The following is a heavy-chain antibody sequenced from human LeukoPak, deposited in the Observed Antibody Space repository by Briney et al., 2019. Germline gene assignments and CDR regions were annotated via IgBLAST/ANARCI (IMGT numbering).Heavy chain of an antibody. CDR1: GFTFSTSW. Sequence: GGSLRLSCATSGFTFSTSWMHWVRQAPGKGLVWVSRINTDGNTRNYAESVKGRFTISRDNAKNTLYLQMNSLRAEDTAVYYCVRDMGYYDKVWGQGTLVTVSS. J-gene: IGHJ4*02. CDR3: VRDMGYYDKV. V-gene: IGHV3-74*01. CDR2: INTDGNTR. D-gene: IGHD3-22*01.